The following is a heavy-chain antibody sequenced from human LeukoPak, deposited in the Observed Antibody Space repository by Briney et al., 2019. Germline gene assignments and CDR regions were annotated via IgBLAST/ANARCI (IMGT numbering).Heavy chain of an antibody. D-gene: IGHD4-17*01. CDR1: GFTFRSHA. V-gene: IGHV3-23*01. CDR3: AKEGYGDPTPF. J-gene: IGHJ4*02. CDR2: IYENGGTT. Sequence: PGGSLRLSCVGSGFTFRSHAMSWVRQVPEKGLEFVSGIYENGGTTYYADSVKGRFTISRDNSKNTLYLQMNSLRAEDTAVYYCAKEGYGDPTPFWGQGTLVTVSS.